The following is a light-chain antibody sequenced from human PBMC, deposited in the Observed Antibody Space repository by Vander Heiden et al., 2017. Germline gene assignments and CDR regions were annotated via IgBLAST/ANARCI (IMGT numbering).Light chain of an antibody. V-gene: IGLV1-40*01. CDR3: QSLDSGLRTWV. Sequence: QSVLTQPPPGSGAPGQRVTISCTGTTSNIGAPYDVHWYQQLPGSAPKLLIYGNNNRPSGVPDRFSGAKSGTSASLAISGLQAEDEADYYCQSLDSGLRTWVFGGGTKVTVL. CDR2: GNN. J-gene: IGLJ3*02. CDR1: TSNIGAPYD.